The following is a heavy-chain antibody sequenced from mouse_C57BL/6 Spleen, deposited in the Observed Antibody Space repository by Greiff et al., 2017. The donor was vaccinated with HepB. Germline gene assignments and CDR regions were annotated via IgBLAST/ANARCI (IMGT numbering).Heavy chain of an antibody. CDR2: ISYDGSN. CDR3: ARAILRDWYFDV. Sequence: EVQVVESGPGLVKPSQSLSLTCSVTGYSITSGYYWNWIRQFPGNKLEWMGYISYDGSNNYNPSLKNRISITRDTSKNQFFLKLNSVTTEDTATYYCARAILRDWYFDVWGTGTTVTVSS. D-gene: IGHD1-1*01. J-gene: IGHJ1*03. V-gene: IGHV3-6*01. CDR1: GYSITSGYY.